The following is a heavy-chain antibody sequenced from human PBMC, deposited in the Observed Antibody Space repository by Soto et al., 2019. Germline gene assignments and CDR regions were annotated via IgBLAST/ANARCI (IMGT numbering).Heavy chain of an antibody. CDR3: ARDLRDCTNGVCYSYYYGMDV. Sequence: QVQLVESGGGVVQPGRSLRLSCAAPGFTFSSYAMHWVRQAPGKGLEWVAVISYDGSNKYYADSVKGRFTISRDNSKNTLYLQMNSLRAEDTAVYYCARDLRDCTNGVCYSYYYGMDVW. J-gene: IGHJ6*01. CDR2: ISYDGSNK. CDR1: GFTFSSYA. V-gene: IGHV3-30-3*01. D-gene: IGHD2-8*01.